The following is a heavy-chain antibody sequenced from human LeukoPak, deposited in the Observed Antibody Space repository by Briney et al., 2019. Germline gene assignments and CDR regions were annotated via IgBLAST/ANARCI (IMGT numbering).Heavy chain of an antibody. CDR1: GGSISSSSYY. CDR3: ARSIRYSSGWRFDY. J-gene: IGHJ4*02. V-gene: IGHV4-39*01. D-gene: IGHD6-19*01. Sequence: KPSETLSLTCTVSGGSISSSSYYWGWIRQPPGKGLEWIGSIYYSGSTYYNPSLKSRVTISVDTSKNQFSLKLSSVTAADTAVYYCARSIRYSSGWRFDYWGQGTLVTVSS. CDR2: IYYSGST.